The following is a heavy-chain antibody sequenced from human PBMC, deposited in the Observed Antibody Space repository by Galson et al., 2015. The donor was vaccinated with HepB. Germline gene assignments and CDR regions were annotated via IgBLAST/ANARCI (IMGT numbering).Heavy chain of an antibody. V-gene: IGHV3-23*01. J-gene: IGHJ4*02. CDR1: GFTFSSYA. CDR3: AKLPRGYCSSTSCYGYFDY. Sequence: SLRLSCAASGFTFSSYAMSWVRQAPGKGLEWVSAISGSGGSTYYADSVKGRFTISRDNSKNTLYLQMNSLRAEDTAVYYCAKLPRGYCSSTSCYGYFDYWGQGTLVTVSS. CDR2: ISGSGGST. D-gene: IGHD2-2*01.